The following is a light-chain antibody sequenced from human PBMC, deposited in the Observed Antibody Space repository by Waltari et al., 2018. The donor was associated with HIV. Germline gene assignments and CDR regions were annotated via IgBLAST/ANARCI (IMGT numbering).Light chain of an antibody. J-gene: IGLJ2*01. CDR2: EVS. V-gene: IGLV2-14*01. CDR1: SSDVGGYNY. CDR3: SSYTRSSTHVV. Sequence: QSALTQPASVSGSPGQSITISCTGTSSDVGGYNYVSWYPQHPGKAPKLMIYEVSNRPSVLSNRFSGSKSGNTASLTISGLQAEDEADYYCSSYTRSSTHVVFGGGTKLTVL.